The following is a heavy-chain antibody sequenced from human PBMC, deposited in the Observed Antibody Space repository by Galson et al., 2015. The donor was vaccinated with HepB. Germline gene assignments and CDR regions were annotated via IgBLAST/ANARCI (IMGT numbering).Heavy chain of an antibody. J-gene: IGHJ6*02. CDR3: AKDLAAVAAHPYYYYYGMDV. Sequence: SLRLSCAASGFTFSSYAMSWVRQAPGKGLEWVSAISGSGGSTYYADSVKGRFTISRDNSKNTLYLQMNSLRAEDTAVYYCAKDLAAVAAHPYYYYYGMDVWGQGTTVTVSS. V-gene: IGHV3-23*01. CDR1: GFTFSSYA. CDR2: ISGSGGST. D-gene: IGHD6-19*01.